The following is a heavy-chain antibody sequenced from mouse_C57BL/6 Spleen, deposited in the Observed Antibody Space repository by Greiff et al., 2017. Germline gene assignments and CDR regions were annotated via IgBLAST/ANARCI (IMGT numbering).Heavy chain of an antibody. D-gene: IGHD1-1*01. Sequence: EVQLVESGGGLVKPGGSLKLSCAASGFTFSDYGMHWVRQAPEKGLEWVAYISSGSSTIYYADTVNGRFTISRDNAKNTLFLQMTSLRSEDTAMYYCARDYYGSSGFYAMDYWGQGTSVTVSS. CDR3: ARDYYGSSGFYAMDY. V-gene: IGHV5-17*01. J-gene: IGHJ4*01. CDR2: ISSGSSTI. CDR1: GFTFSDYG.